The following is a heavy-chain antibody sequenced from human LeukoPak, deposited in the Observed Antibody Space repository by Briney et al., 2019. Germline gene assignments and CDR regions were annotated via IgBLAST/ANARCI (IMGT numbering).Heavy chain of an antibody. D-gene: IGHD5-18*01. CDR3: TRHERGTSYGYDY. V-gene: IGHV3-73*01. CDR1: GFTFSGSA. CDR2: IRSKANSYAT. Sequence: GGSLRLSCAASGFTFSGSAMHWVRQASGKGLEWVGRIRSKANSYATEYAASVKGRFTISRDDSKNTAYLQMSSLKTEDTAVYYCTRHERGTSYGYDYWGQGTLVTVSS. J-gene: IGHJ4*02.